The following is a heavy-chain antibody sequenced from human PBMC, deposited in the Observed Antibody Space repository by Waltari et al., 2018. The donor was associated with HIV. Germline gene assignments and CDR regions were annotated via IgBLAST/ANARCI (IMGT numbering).Heavy chain of an antibody. D-gene: IGHD5-18*01. J-gene: IGHJ6*02. Sequence: QVQLQESGPGLVRPPQTLSLTCTVSGGSIGIGPYYWSWTRQHPGKGLEWIGYIYDSGYTLDNPTLKGRGAMSVETSKNQFSLGLNSVTAADTAVYDCARGGDTARVAGDYFGMDVWGQGTTVTVSS. CDR1: GGSIGIGPYY. V-gene: IGHV4-31*03. CDR2: IYDSGYT. CDR3: ARGGDTARVAGDYFGMDV.